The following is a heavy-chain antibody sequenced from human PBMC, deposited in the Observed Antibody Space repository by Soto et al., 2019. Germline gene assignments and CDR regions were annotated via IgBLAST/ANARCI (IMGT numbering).Heavy chain of an antibody. V-gene: IGHV1-3*05. J-gene: IGHJ4*02. CDR2: ITAGNGDT. CDR3: TREDH. CDR1: GYTFTNYF. Sequence: QVQLVQSGAEEKKPGASVKVSCKTSGYTFTNYFLHWVRQAPGQSLEWLGGITAGNGDTKYSQKFQARVTITRDTSARTAYMELSSLRSEDTAVYYCTREDHWGQGTLVTVSS.